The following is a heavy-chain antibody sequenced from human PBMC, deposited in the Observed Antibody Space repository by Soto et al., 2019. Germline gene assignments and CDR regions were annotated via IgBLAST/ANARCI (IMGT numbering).Heavy chain of an antibody. CDR3: AKDREGTTVTFIDY. D-gene: IGHD4-4*01. Sequence: GGSLRLSCAASGFIFISYAMSWVRQAPGKGLEWVSAISGSGGSTYYADSVKGRFTISRDNSKNTLYLQMNSLRAEDTAVYYCAKDREGTTVTFIDYWGQGTLVTVSS. CDR1: GFIFISYA. CDR2: ISGSGGST. V-gene: IGHV3-23*01. J-gene: IGHJ4*02.